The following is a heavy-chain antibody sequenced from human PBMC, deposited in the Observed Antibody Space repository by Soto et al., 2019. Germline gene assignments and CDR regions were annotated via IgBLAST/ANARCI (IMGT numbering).Heavy chain of an antibody. V-gene: IGHV1-2*04. Sequence: ASVKVSCKASGYTFTGYYMHWVRQAPGQGLEWMGWINPNSGGTNYAQKFQGWVTMTRDTSISTAYMELSRLRSDDTAVYYCARAARDFWSGYLPYYYYGMDVWGQGTKVTVSS. J-gene: IGHJ6*02. D-gene: IGHD3-3*01. CDR3: ARAARDFWSGYLPYYYYGMDV. CDR2: INPNSGGT. CDR1: GYTFTGYY.